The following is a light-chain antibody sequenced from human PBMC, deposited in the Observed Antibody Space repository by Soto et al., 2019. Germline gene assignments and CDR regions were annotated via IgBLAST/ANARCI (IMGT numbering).Light chain of an antibody. CDR2: DAS. J-gene: IGKJ5*01. Sequence: EIVLTQSPATLSLSPGERATLSCRASQSVSSYLAWYQQKPGQAPRLLIYDASNRATGIPARFSGSGSGTDFTLTISRLEPEDFAVYYCQQYGSSEITFGQGTRL. CDR3: QQYGSSEIT. V-gene: IGKV3-11*01. CDR1: QSVSSY.